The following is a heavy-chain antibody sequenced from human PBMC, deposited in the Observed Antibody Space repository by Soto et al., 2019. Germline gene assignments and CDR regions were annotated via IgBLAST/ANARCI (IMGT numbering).Heavy chain of an antibody. CDR1: GYTFTRFA. D-gene: IGHD3-9*01. CDR3: ARAHYDILTGSSLNWFDP. Sequence: ASVKVSCKASGYTFTRFAIHWVRQAPGQRLEWMGWINAGNGNTKYSQKFQGRVIITRDTSANTAYMELSSLRSEDTALYYFARAHYDILTGSSLNWFDPWGQGTLVTVSS. CDR2: INAGNGNT. J-gene: IGHJ5*02. V-gene: IGHV1-3*01.